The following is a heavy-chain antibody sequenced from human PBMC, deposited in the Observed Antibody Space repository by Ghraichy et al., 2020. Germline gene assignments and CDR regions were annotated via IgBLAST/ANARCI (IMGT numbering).Heavy chain of an antibody. D-gene: IGHD3-22*01. J-gene: IGHJ2*01. V-gene: IGHV3-23*01. CDR1: GFTFSSFA. Sequence: GGSLRLSCAASGFTFSSFAMSWVRQAPGMGLEWVSAIVGRGGDTYYADSVKGRFTISRDSSKNTLYLQMNSLRAEDTAIYYCAKVDSSRYYYGWYFDLWGRGTRVTVSS. CDR2: IVGRGGDT. CDR3: AKVDSSRYYYGWYFDL.